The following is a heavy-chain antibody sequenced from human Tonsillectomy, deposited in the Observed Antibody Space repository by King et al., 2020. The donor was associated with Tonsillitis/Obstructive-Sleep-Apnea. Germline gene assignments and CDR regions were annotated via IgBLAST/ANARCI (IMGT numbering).Heavy chain of an antibody. CDR1: GFTFSDHY. J-gene: IGHJ3*02. CDR2: TRDKADSYTT. Sequence: VQLVESGGGLVQPGGSLRLSCAASGFTFSDHYMDWVRQAPGKGLEWVGRTRDKADSYTTEYAASVKDRFNNTRDDSKHSLYLQMNSLKTEDTAVYYCACSTCYYDRSCYYSKAFAIGGRGTMVTVSS. CDR3: ACSTCYYDRSCYYSKAFAI. V-gene: IGHV3-72*01. D-gene: IGHD3-22*01.